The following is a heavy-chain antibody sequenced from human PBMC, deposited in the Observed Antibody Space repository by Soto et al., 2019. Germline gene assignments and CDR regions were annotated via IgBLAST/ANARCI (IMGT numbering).Heavy chain of an antibody. J-gene: IGHJ6*02. CDR2: ISYDGSNK. V-gene: IGHV3-30*18. CDR1: GFTFSSYG. D-gene: IGHD6-13*01. Sequence: QVQLVESGGGVVQPGRSLRLSCAASGFTFSSYGMHWVRQAPGKGLEWVAVISYDGSNKYYADSVKGRFTISRDNSKNTXYXXINSLGAEDRAVYYCAKLYHRNLCSSWEFDYGMAVWGQGTTVTVSS. CDR3: AKLYHRNLCSSWEFDYGMAV.